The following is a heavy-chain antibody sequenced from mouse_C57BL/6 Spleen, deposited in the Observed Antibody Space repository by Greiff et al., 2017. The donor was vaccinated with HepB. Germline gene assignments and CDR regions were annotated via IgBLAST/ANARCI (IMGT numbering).Heavy chain of an antibody. CDR1: GYTFTDYN. CDR2: INPNNGGT. V-gene: IGHV1-22*01. J-gene: IGHJ2*01. Sequence: VQLQQSGPELVKPGASVKMPCKASGYTFTDYNMHWVKQSHGKSLEWIGYINPNNGGTSYNQKFKGKATLTVNKSSSTAYMELRSLTSEDSAVYYCARDYGSRKNYFDYWGQGTTLTVSS. D-gene: IGHD1-1*01. CDR3: ARDYGSRKNYFDY.